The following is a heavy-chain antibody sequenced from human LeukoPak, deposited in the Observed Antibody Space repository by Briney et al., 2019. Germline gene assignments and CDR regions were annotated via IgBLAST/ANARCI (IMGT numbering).Heavy chain of an antibody. J-gene: IGHJ4*02. Sequence: PGGSLRLSCAASGFTFSSYWMHWVRQAPGKGLVWVSRINSDGSSTRYADSEKGRFTISRDNAKNTLYLQMNSLRAEDTAVYYCAKQLAVAGTGDYFDYWGQGTLVTVSS. CDR2: INSDGSST. CDR3: AKQLAVAGTGDYFDY. CDR1: GFTFSSYW. D-gene: IGHD6-19*01. V-gene: IGHV3-74*01.